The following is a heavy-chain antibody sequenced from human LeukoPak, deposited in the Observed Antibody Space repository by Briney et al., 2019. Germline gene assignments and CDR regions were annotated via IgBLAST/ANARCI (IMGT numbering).Heavy chain of an antibody. Sequence: GASVKVSCKASGGTFSSYAISWVRQAPGQGLEWMGGIIPIFGTANYAQKFQGRVTITTDETTSTAYMELSSLRSEDTAVYYCASQRYYDFWSGSWDYYMDVWGKGTTVTVSS. CDR2: IIPIFGTA. V-gene: IGHV1-69*05. D-gene: IGHD3-3*01. CDR3: ASQRYYDFWSGSWDYYMDV. CDR1: GGTFSSYA. J-gene: IGHJ6*03.